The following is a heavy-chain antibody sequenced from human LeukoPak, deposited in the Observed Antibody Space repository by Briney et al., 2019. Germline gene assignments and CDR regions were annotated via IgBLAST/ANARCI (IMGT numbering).Heavy chain of an antibody. Sequence: GGSLRLSCAASGFTFSSYWMSWVRQAPGKGLEWVANIKQDGSEKYYVDSVKGRFTISRDNSKNTLYLQMNSLRAEDTAVYYCAKARYQLLLIFDYWGQGTLVTVSS. V-gene: IGHV3-7*01. CDR2: IKQDGSEK. J-gene: IGHJ4*02. D-gene: IGHD2-2*01. CDR3: AKARYQLLLIFDY. CDR1: GFTFSSYW.